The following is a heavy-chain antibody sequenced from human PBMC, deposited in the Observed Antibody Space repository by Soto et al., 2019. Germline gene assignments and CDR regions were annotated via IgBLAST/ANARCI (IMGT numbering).Heavy chain of an antibody. D-gene: IGHD3-22*01. CDR1: GFTFSRYA. CDR2: ISGSGGST. Sequence: GGSLRLSCAASGFTFSRYAMSWVRQAPGKGLEWVSNISGSGGSTYYADSVKGRFTISRDSSKNTLYLQMNSLRAEDTALYYCVRGSLGYYDNSRDSDYWGQGTLVTVSS. V-gene: IGHV3-23*01. CDR3: VRGSLGYYDNSRDSDY. J-gene: IGHJ4*02.